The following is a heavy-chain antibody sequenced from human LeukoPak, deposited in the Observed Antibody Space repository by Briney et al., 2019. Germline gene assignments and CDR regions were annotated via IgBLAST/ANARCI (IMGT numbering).Heavy chain of an antibody. D-gene: IGHD1-26*01. Sequence: PGGSLRLSCAASGFTFSSYNMNWVRQAPGKGLEWVSSITSSSSYIYYADSVKGRFTISRDNAKNSLYLQMNSLRAEDMALYYCAKDIDDGIVGACFDYWGQGTLVTVSS. V-gene: IGHV3-21*04. CDR3: AKDIDDGIVGACFDY. CDR2: ITSSSSYI. CDR1: GFTFSSYN. J-gene: IGHJ4*02.